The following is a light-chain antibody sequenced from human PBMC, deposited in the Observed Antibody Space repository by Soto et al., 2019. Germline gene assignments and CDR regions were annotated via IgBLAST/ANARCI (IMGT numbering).Light chain of an antibody. CDR2: EVS. CDR3: SSFRSGGTFV. Sequence: QSALTQPASVSGSPGQSIAISCTGTSSDIGGYNHVSWFQQHPGRAPRVLISEVSNRPSGVSHRFSGSKAGITASLTISGLQAEDEADYYCSSFRSGGTFVFGTGTKVTVL. V-gene: IGLV2-14*01. CDR1: SSDIGGYNH. J-gene: IGLJ1*01.